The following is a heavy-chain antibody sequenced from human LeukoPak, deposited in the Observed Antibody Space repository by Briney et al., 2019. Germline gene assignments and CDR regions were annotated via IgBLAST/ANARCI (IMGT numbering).Heavy chain of an antibody. CDR2: IYYSGST. CDR3: ARDRSDGSGYYGYYFDY. D-gene: IGHD3-22*01. Sequence: ETHSLTCIVSGGSIGSYYWSWIRQPPGKGLEWIGHIYYSGSTDYNPSLRSRVTISVDTSKNQFSLRLSSVTAADTAVYYCARDRSDGSGYYGYYFDYWGQGTIVSLSS. V-gene: IGHV4-59*01. J-gene: IGHJ4*02. CDR1: GGSIGSYY.